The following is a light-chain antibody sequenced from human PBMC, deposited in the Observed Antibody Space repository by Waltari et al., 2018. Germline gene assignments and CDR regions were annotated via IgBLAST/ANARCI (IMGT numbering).Light chain of an antibody. CDR2: DVS. CDR1: TSDIGYYKY. V-gene: IGLV2-14*03. CDR3: SSYSISSNYYV. Sequence: QSALTQPASVSGSPGQSIPISCTGTTSDIGYYKYVSWYQQHPGKAPKLIIYDVSHRPSGVSDRFSGSKSGNTASLTISGLRAEDEADYHCSSYSISSNYYVFGTGTTVTVL. J-gene: IGLJ1*01.